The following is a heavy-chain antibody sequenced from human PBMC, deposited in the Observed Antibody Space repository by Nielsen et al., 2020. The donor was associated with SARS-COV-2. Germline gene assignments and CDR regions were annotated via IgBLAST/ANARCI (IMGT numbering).Heavy chain of an antibody. CDR1: GGSISSYY. CDR3: ARNNKGYCSGGSCYYYYGMDV. Sequence: LSCTVSGGSISSYYWSWIRQPPGKGLEWIGYIYYSGSTNYNPSLKSRVTISVDTSKNQFSLKLSSVTAADTAVYYCARNNKGYCSGGSCYYYYGMDVWGQGTTVTVSS. V-gene: IGHV4-59*08. J-gene: IGHJ6*02. D-gene: IGHD2-15*01. CDR2: IYYSGST.